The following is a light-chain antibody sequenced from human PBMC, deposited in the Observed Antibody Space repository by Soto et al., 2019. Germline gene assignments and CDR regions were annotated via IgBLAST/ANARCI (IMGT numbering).Light chain of an antibody. CDR2: RSN. V-gene: IGLV1-47*01. J-gene: IGLJ2*01. Sequence: QSVLTQPPSASGTPGQRVTISCSGSSSNIGSNYVYWYQQLPGTAPKLLIYRSNQRPSGVPDRFSGSKSGTSASLTISGLQAEDEADYYCTSCTTSTTMIFGGGTKVTVL. CDR3: TSCTTSTTMI. CDR1: SSNIGSNY.